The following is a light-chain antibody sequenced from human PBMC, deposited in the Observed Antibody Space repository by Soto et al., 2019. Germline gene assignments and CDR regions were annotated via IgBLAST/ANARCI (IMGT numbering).Light chain of an antibody. Sequence: QSALTQPASVSGSPGQSITISCTGTSSDVGVYNYVSWYQQHPGKAPKLMIYDVSNRPSGVSNRFSGSKSGNTASLTIAGLQAEDEADYYCSSYTRRSTLIVFGGGTQLNVL. CDR2: DVS. CDR3: SSYTRRSTLIV. CDR1: SSDVGVYNY. V-gene: IGLV2-14*01. J-gene: IGLJ2*01.